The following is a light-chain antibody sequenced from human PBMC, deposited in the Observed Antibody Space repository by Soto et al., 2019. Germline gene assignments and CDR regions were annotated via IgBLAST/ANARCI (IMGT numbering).Light chain of an antibody. CDR2: DAS. Sequence: IVMTQSPATLSVSPGERATLSCRASQSVSSNVAWYQQKPGQAPSLLIYDASTRATGIPARFSGSGSGTEFTLIISSLQSEDFAVYYCQHYDNWPPWTFGQGTKVDIK. CDR3: QHYDNWPPWT. J-gene: IGKJ1*01. V-gene: IGKV3-15*01. CDR1: QSVSSN.